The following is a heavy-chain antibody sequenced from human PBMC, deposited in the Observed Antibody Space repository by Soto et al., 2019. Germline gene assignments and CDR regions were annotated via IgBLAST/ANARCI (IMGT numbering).Heavy chain of an antibody. CDR1: GGTFSSYA. V-gene: IGHV1-69*13. J-gene: IGHJ6*02. CDR3: ARDTAISESYYYGMDV. D-gene: IGHD3-9*01. CDR2: IIPIFGTA. Sequence: ASVKVSCKASGGTFSSYAISWVRQAPGQGLEWMGGIIPIFGTANYAQKFQGRVTITADESTSTAYMELCSLRSEDTAVYYCARDTAISESYYYGMDVWGQGTTVTVSS.